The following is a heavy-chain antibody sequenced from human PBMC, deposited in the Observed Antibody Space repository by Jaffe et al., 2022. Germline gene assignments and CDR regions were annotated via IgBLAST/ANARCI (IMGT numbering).Heavy chain of an antibody. CDR2: IRSKANSYAT. J-gene: IGHJ5*02. D-gene: IGHD6-19*01. Sequence: EVQLVESGGGLVQPGGSLKLSCAASGFTFSGSAMHWVRQASGKGLEWVGRIRSKANSYATAYAASVKGRFTISRDDSKNTAYLQMNSLKTEDTAVYYCTSEMYRIAVAGGWFDPWGQGTLVTVSS. CDR3: TSEMYRIAVAGGWFDP. CDR1: GFTFSGSA. V-gene: IGHV3-73*02.